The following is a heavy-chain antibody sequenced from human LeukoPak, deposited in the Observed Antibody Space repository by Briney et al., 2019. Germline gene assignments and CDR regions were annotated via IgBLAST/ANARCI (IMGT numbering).Heavy chain of an antibody. V-gene: IGHV4-39*01. Sequence: SETLSLTCTVSGGSIRSSSYYWGWIRQPPGKGLEWIGSIYHSGSTYDNPSLKSRVTISVDTSKNQFSLNLSSVTAADTAVYYCARLGTAIVDSWGQRTLVTVSS. CDR1: GGSIRSSSYY. CDR3: ARLGTAIVDS. J-gene: IGHJ4*02. D-gene: IGHD5-18*01. CDR2: IYHSGST.